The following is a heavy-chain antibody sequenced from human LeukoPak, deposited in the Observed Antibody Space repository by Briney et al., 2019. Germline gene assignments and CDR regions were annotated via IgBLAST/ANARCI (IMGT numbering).Heavy chain of an antibody. CDR3: ARETDYGGKVDY. CDR1: GYTFTGYY. V-gene: IGHV1-2*02. CDR2: INPNSGGT. D-gene: IGHD4-23*01. J-gene: IGHJ4*02. Sequence: ASVKVSCKASGYTFTGYYMHWVRQAPGQGLEWMGWINPNSGGTNYAQKFQGRVTMTRDTSISTAYMELSSLRSEDTAVYYCARETDYGGKVDYWGQGTLVTVSS.